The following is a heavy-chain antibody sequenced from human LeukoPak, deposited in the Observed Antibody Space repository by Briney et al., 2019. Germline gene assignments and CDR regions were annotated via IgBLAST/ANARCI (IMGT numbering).Heavy chain of an antibody. CDR3: ARGTLELDY. D-gene: IGHD1-1*01. CDR2: ISHDGGNA. CDR1: GFTFSSYA. Sequence: GRSLRLSCAVSGFTFSSYALHWVRQAPGKGLEWVALISHDGGNAEYVESVTGRFTISRDNSKNMVYLEMTSLRSDDTAVYYCARGTLELDYWGLGTLVIVSS. J-gene: IGHJ4*02. V-gene: IGHV3-30-3*01.